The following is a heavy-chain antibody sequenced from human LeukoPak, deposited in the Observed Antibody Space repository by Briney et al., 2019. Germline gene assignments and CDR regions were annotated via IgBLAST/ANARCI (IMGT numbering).Heavy chain of an antibody. CDR2: IIPILGIA. J-gene: IGHJ6*02. D-gene: IGHD5-24*01. CDR3: ARVRADGYPQRTTGGIDV. CDR1: GGTFSSYA. V-gene: IGHV1-69*04. Sequence: GSSVKVSCKASGGTFSSYAISWVRQAPGQGLEWMGRIIPILGIANYAQKFQGRVTITAHKSTSTAYMELSSLRSEDTAVYYCARVRADGYPQRTTGGIDVWGQGTTVTVSS.